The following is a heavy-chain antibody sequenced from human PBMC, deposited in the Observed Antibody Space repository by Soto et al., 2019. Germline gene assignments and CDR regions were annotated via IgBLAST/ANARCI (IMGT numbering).Heavy chain of an antibody. CDR2: ISYDGSNK. Sequence: QVQLVESGGGVVQPGRSLRLSCAASGFTFSSYAMHWVRQAPGKGLEWVAVISYDGSNKYYADSVKGRFTITRDNSKNTLDLQMTSLTAEDTAVYYCARYIVVVTATYAFDICGQGTMVTVSS. CDR1: GFTFSSYA. D-gene: IGHD2-21*02. J-gene: IGHJ3*02. V-gene: IGHV3-30-3*01. CDR3: ARYIVVVTATYAFDI.